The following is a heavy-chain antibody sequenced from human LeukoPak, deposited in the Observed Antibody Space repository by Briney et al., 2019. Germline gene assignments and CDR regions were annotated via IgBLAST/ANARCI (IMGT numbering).Heavy chain of an antibody. Sequence: GESLKISCKGSGHSFTSYWIGWVRQMPGKGLEWMGIIHPGDSDTTYSPSFQGQVTISADKSISTAYLQWSSLKASDTAIYYCARRDTTYFDYWGQGSLVTVSS. D-gene: IGHD1-1*01. CDR1: GHSFTSYW. CDR3: ARRDTTYFDY. J-gene: IGHJ4*02. V-gene: IGHV5-51*01. CDR2: IHPGDSDT.